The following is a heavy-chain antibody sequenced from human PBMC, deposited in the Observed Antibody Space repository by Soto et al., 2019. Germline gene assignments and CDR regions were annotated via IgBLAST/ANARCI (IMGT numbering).Heavy chain of an antibody. CDR2: INHTGGK. CDR1: GGSVHGYY. J-gene: IGHJ5*02. Sequence: SETLSLTCAVYGGSVHGYYWNWIRQPPGKGLEWIGEINHTGGKHYNPSLKSRVTMSVDTSKNQFSLRLSSVTAADTAIYYCSTRITVFGLLIPPFDPWGQGSQVT. CDR3: STRITVFGLLIPPFDP. D-gene: IGHD3-3*01. V-gene: IGHV4-34*01.